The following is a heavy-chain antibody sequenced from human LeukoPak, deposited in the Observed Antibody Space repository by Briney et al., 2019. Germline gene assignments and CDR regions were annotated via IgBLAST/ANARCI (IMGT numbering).Heavy chain of an antibody. Sequence: SGGSLRLSCAASGFTVRSNHMSWVRQAPGKGLEWVAVISYDGSNKYYADSVKGRFTISRDNSKNTLYLQMNSLRAEDTAVYYCARGGYSYGYGLDLLLVGPDYWGQGTLVTVSS. CDR1: GFTVRSNH. D-gene: IGHD5-18*01. J-gene: IGHJ4*02. CDR2: ISYDGSNK. CDR3: ARGGYSYGYGLDLLLVGPDY. V-gene: IGHV3-30-3*01.